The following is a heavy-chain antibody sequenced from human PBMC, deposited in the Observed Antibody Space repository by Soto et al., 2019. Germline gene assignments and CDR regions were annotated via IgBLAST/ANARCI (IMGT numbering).Heavy chain of an antibody. CDR2: FYYGGRT. D-gene: IGHD6-13*01. Sequence: QLQLQESGPGLVKSSETLSLTCTVSGGSISSSSYYWGWIRQPPGKGLEWIGSFYYGGRTYYNPSLKSRVTISVDTSKKYFSLRLTSVTAADSAVYYCARLDPIAAAGTLSRAFDVWGQGTMVTVS. CDR3: ARLDPIAAAGTLSRAFDV. CDR1: GGSISSSSYY. J-gene: IGHJ3*01. V-gene: IGHV4-39*02.